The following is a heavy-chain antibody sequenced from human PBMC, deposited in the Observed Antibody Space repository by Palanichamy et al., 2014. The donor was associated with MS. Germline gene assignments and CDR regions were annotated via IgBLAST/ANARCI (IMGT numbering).Heavy chain of an antibody. V-gene: IGHV2-5*02. D-gene: IGHD1-1*01. CDR2: IYWDDDK. CDR1: GFSLTSRPVG. CDR3: AHRRDYNGNWNGGSLDY. Sequence: QITLKESGPTLVKPTETLRLTCTFSGFSLTSRPVGVGWIRQPPGKALECLVFIYWDDDKRYSPSPKNRLTITKDTSKNQAVLTMTNMDPADSGTYYCAHRRDYNGNWNGGSLDYRGQGLLVTVSS. J-gene: IGHJ4*02.